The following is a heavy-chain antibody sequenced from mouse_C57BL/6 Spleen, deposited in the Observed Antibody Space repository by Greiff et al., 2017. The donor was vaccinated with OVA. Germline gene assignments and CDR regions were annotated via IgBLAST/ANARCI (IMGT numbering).Heavy chain of an antibody. Sequence: VKLVESGAELARPGASVKMSCKASGYTFTSYTMHWVKQRPGQGLEWIGYINPSSGYTKYNQKFKDKATLTADKSSSTAYMQLSSLTSEDSAVYYCARGSNYDFDYWGQGTTLTVSS. CDR3: ARGSNYDFDY. J-gene: IGHJ2*01. CDR2: INPSSGYT. V-gene: IGHV1-4*01. D-gene: IGHD2-5*01. CDR1: GYTFTSYT.